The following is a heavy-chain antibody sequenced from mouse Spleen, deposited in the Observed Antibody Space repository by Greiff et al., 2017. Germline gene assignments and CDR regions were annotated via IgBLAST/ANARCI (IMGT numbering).Heavy chain of an antibody. J-gene: IGHJ1*01. D-gene: IGHD1-1*01. CDR3: ARRGLYYGSSYTSNWYFDV. V-gene: IGHV5-15*01. Sequence: EVMLVESGGGLVKPGGSLKLSCAASGFTFSDYGMAWVRQAPGKGPEWVAFISNLAYSIYYADTVTGRFTISRENAKNTLYLEMSSLRSEDTAMYYCARRGLYYGSSYTSNWYFDVWGAGTTVTVSS. CDR2: ISNLAYSI. CDR1: GFTFSDYG.